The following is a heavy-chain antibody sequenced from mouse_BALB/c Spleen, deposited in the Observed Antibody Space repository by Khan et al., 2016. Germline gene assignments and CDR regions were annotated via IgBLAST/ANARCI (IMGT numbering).Heavy chain of an antibody. CDR1: GFTFNTNA. V-gene: IGHV10S3*01. J-gene: IGHJ3*01. Sequence: EVQLVETGGGLVQPRGSLKLSCAASGFTFNTNAMNWVRQAPGKGLEWVSRIRSKSNNYATYYADSVKDRFTISRDDSQSMLYLQINNLKTEDIAMYYCVRDTPFAYWGQGTLVTVSA. CDR2: IRSKSNNYAT. CDR3: VRDTPFAY.